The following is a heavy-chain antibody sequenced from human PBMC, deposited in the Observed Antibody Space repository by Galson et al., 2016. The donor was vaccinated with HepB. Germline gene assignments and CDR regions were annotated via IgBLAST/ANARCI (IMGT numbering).Heavy chain of an antibody. D-gene: IGHD4-11*01. J-gene: IGHJ4*02. CDR1: GFIVSTNY. V-gene: IGHV3-53*01. CDR3: ATVLNSRWGDLFDN. CDR2: ISGSSTSI. Sequence: SLRLSCAASGFIVSTNYMSWVRQAPGKGLEWVSVISGSSTSINYADSVKGRFTISRDNSRNTLYMQRNSLRDDDTAVYYCATVLNSRWGDLFDNWGQGTLVTVS.